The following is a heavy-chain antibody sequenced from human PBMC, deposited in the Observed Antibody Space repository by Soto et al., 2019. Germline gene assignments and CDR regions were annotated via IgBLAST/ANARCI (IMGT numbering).Heavy chain of an antibody. CDR3: AREVSHGYVLRGMDV. CDR2: INSDGSSI. Sequence: EVQLVESGGGLVQPGGSVRLSCAASKFTITSYWMHWVRQAPGKGLVWVSRINSDGSSISYADAVKGRFTISRDNAKNTLNLKMNSLRVEDTAVYYCAREVSHGYVLRGMDVWGQGTTVTVFS. CDR1: KFTITSYW. D-gene: IGHD3-16*01. J-gene: IGHJ6*02. V-gene: IGHV3-74*01.